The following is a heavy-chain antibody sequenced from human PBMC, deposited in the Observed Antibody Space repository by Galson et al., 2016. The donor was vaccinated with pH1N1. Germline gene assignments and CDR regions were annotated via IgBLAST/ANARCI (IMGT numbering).Heavy chain of an antibody. D-gene: IGHD3-22*01. CDR3: ARAGENYYETSGYGKT. V-gene: IGHV1-69*05. Sequence: SVKVSCKASGVIFRNFAMSWVRQAPGQGLEWMGGIIALFGTTNYAQKFQGRLTITTDESTSTVYMDLSSLRSEDTAVYYCARAGENYYETSGYGKTWGQGTLVTVSS. CDR2: IIALFGTT. J-gene: IGHJ4*02. CDR1: GVIFRNFA.